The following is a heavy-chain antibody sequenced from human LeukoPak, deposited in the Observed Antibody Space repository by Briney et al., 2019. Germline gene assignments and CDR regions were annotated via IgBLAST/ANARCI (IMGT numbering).Heavy chain of an antibody. CDR1: GFTFSNYG. CDR3: GSDGSH. CDR2: IWHDERSK. V-gene: IGHV3-33*01. D-gene: IGHD2-15*01. Sequence: GGSLRLSCAASGFTFSNYGMNWVRRAPGEGLEWVAIIWHDERSKYYADSVKGRFTISRDNSKNTLYLQMNSLRAEDTAVYYCGSDGSHWGQGTLVTVSS. J-gene: IGHJ4*02.